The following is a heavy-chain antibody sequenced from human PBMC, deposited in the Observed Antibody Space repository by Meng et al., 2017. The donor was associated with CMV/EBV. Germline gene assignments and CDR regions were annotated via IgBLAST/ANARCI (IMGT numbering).Heavy chain of an antibody. CDR1: GYTFTSYD. V-gene: IGHV1-8*03. J-gene: IGHJ6*02. CDR2: MNPNSGNT. D-gene: IGHD3-9*01. CDR3: AREVGDGNDINYYYYYGIDV. Sequence: ASVKVSCKASGYTFTSYDINWVRQATGQGLEWMGWMNPNSGNTGYAQKFQGRVTITRNTSISTAYMELSSLRSEDTAVYYCAREVGDGNDINYYYYYGIDVWGQGTTVTVSS.